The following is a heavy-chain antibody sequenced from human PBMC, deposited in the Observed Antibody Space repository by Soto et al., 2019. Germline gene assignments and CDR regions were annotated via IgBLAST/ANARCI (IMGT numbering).Heavy chain of an antibody. CDR2: IYYSGST. CDR1: GGSISSSSYY. Sequence: SETLSLTCTVSGGSISSSSYYWGWIRQPPGKGLEWIGSIYYSGSTYYNPSLKSRVTISVDTSKNQFSLKLSSVTAADTAVYYCARQIAAAGTAMRWGGYFDYWGQGTLVTVSS. D-gene: IGHD6-13*01. V-gene: IGHV4-39*01. J-gene: IGHJ4*02. CDR3: ARQIAAAGTAMRWGGYFDY.